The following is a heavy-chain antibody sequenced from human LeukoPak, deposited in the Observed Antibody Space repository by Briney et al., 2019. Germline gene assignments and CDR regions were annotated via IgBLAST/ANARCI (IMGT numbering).Heavy chain of an antibody. CDR3: AREGIAAAGTYYYYGMDV. D-gene: IGHD6-13*01. CDR2: ISSSSSYI. CDR1: GFTFSSYS. Sequence: AGGSLRLSCAASGFTFSSYSMNWVRQAPGKGLEWVSPISSSSSYIYYADSVKGRFTISRDNAKNSLYLQMNSLRAEDTAVYYCAREGIAAAGTYYYYGMDVWGKGTTVTVSS. J-gene: IGHJ6*04. V-gene: IGHV3-21*01.